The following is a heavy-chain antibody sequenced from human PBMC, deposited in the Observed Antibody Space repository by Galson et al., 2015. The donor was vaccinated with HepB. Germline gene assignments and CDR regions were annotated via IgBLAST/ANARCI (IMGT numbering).Heavy chain of an antibody. Sequence: SVKVSCKASGYTFTSYGISWVRQAPGQGLEWMGWISAYNGNTNYAQKLQGRVTMTTDTSTSTAYMELRSLRSDDTAVYYCARDKMMVATYYYYGMDVWGQGTTVTVSS. J-gene: IGHJ6*02. V-gene: IGHV1-18*01. CDR2: ISAYNGNT. CDR3: ARDKMMVATYYYYGMDV. CDR1: GYTFTSYG. D-gene: IGHD5-12*01.